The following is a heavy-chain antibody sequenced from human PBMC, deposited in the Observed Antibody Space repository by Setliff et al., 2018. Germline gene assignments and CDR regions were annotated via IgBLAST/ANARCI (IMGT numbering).Heavy chain of an antibody. D-gene: IGHD1-26*01. CDR3: VREYSGGGLT. CDR1: GYTFTSYG. Sequence: ASVKVSCKASGYTFTSYGFSWVRQAPGQGLEWMGRISVYNGNTNYGQKYQGRVAMTTDTSTNTVYMEPRSLRSDDTAVYFCVREYSGGGLTWGQGTMVTVSS. J-gene: IGHJ3*01. V-gene: IGHV1-18*01. CDR2: ISVYNGNT.